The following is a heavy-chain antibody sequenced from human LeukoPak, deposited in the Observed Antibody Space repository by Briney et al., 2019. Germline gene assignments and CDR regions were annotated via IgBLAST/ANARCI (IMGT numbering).Heavy chain of an antibody. Sequence: GESLKISCKGSGYSFASYWIGWVRQMPGKGLEWMVIIYPGDSDTRYSPSFQGQVTISADKSINTAYLQWSSLKASDTAMYYCARPRIPRWEAFDIWGQGTMVTVSS. V-gene: IGHV5-51*01. CDR1: GYSFASYW. CDR2: IYPGDSDT. CDR3: ARPRIPRWEAFDI. D-gene: IGHD5-24*01. J-gene: IGHJ3*02.